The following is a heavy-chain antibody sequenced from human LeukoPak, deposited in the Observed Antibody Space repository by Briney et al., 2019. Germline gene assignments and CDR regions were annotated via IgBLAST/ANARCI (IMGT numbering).Heavy chain of an antibody. CDR1: GFTFDDYG. V-gene: IGHV3-20*04. D-gene: IGHD6-19*01. J-gene: IGHJ4*02. Sequence: GGSLRLSCAASGFTFDDYGMSWVRQAPGKGLEWVSGINWNGGSTGYADSVKGRFTISRDNAKNSLYLQLNSLRAEDTALYYCARDGLAVAHDYWGQGTLVTVSS. CDR3: ARDGLAVAHDY. CDR2: INWNGGST.